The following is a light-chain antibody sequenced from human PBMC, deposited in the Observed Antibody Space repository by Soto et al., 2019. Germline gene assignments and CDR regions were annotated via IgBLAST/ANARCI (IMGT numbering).Light chain of an antibody. V-gene: IGKV3-20*01. J-gene: IGKJ4*01. CDR2: DAS. CDR3: DQYGSTPLT. Sequence: EIVLTQSPGTLSLSQGERATLSCRASQSVANNYLAWYQQKPGQAPRFLMYDASSRATGIPDRFSGSGSGTDFTLTISRLEPEDFAVYYCDQYGSTPLTFGGGTKVEIK. CDR1: QSVANNY.